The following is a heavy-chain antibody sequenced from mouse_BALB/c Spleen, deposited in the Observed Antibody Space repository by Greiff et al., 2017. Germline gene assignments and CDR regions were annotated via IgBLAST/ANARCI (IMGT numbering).Heavy chain of an antibody. CDR1: GYSITSGYY. J-gene: IGHJ2*01. V-gene: IGHV3-6*02. CDR3: AREPLTTAIDY. D-gene: IGHD1-2*01. Sequence: DVHLVESGPGLVKPSQSLSLTCSVTGYSITSGYYWNWIRQFPGNKLEWMGYISYDGSNNYNPSLKNRISITRDTSKNQFFLKLNSVTTEDTATYYCAREPLTTAIDYWGQGTTLTVSS. CDR2: ISYDGSN.